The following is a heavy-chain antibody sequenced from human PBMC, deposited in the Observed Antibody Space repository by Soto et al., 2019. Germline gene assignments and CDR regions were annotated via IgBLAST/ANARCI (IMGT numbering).Heavy chain of an antibody. CDR3: AASIAARQYYFDY. J-gene: IGHJ4*02. CDR1: GGSISSGGYY. Sequence: SETLSLTCTVSGGSISSGGYYWSWIRQHPGKGLEWIGYIYYSGSTYYNPSLKSRVTISVDTSKNQFSLKLSSVTAADTAVYYCAASIAARQYYFDYWGQGTLVTVSS. D-gene: IGHD6-6*01. V-gene: IGHV4-31*03. CDR2: IYYSGST.